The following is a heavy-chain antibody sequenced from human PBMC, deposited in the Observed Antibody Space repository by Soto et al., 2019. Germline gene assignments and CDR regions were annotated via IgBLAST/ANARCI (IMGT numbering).Heavy chain of an antibody. CDR2: IYHSGST. V-gene: IGHV4-4*02. Sequence: SETLSLTWAVSGGAISSSNCWSGVRQPPGKELEWIGEIYHSGSTNYNPSLKSRVTISVDKSKNQFSLKLSSVTAADTAVYYCARLDYYDSSGYRRAYFDYWGQGTLVTVS. CDR3: ARLDYYDSSGYRRAYFDY. CDR1: GGAISSSNC. J-gene: IGHJ4*02. D-gene: IGHD3-22*01.